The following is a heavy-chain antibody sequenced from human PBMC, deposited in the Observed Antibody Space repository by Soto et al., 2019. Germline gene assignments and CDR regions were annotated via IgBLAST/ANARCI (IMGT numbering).Heavy chain of an antibody. V-gene: IGHV3-30*18. J-gene: IGHJ6*02. CDR1: RVTVSSYG. D-gene: IGHD3-16*01. CDR2: ISYDGSNK. CDR3: AKDHRIMITFVDGMDV. Sequence: GGSLGLCSAASRVTVSSYGMHGVRQAPGKGLEWVAVISYDGSNKYYADSVKGRFTISRDNSKNTLYLQMNSLRAEDTAVYYCAKDHRIMITFVDGMDVWGQGTTVTVPS.